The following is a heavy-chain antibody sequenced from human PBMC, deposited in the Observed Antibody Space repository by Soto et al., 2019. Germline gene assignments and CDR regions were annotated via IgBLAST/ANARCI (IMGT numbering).Heavy chain of an antibody. CDR2: ISAYNGNT. V-gene: IGHV1-18*01. J-gene: IGHJ6*02. D-gene: IGHD3-3*01. CDR3: ARDQVYSLKDQYGNGFLEWLSAVTHHMDV. Sequence: GASVKVSCKASGYTFTSYGISWVRQAPGQGLEWMGWISAYNGNTNYAQKLQGRVTMTTDTSTSTAYMELRSLRSDDTAVYYCARDQVYSLKDQYGNGFLEWLSAVTHHMDVWGQGTTVTVSS. CDR1: GYTFTSYG.